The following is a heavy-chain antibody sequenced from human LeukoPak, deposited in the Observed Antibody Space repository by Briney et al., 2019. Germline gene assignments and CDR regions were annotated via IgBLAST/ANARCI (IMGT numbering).Heavy chain of an antibody. V-gene: IGHV3-23*01. Sequence: PGGSLRLSCAASGFTFSSYGMSWVRQAPGKGLEWVSAISGSGGSTYYADSVKGRFTIARDNSNNTLYLQMNSLRVEDTAVYYCARDDYDSSTPYYFDYWGQGILVTVSS. CDR3: ARDDYDSSTPYYFDY. J-gene: IGHJ4*02. CDR2: ISGSGGST. D-gene: IGHD3-22*01. CDR1: GFTFSSYG.